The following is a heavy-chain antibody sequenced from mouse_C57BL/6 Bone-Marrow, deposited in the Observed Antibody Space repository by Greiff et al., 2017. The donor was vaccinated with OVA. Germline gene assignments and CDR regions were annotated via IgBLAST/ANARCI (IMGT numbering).Heavy chain of an antibody. D-gene: IGHD1-1*01. CDR3: AILYYGSSYDYFDY. Sequence: DVMLVESGGGLVKPGGSLKLSCAASGFTFSDYGMHWVRQAPEKGLEWVAYISSGSSTIYYADTVKGRFTISRDNAKNTLFLQMTSLRSEDTAMYYCAILYYGSSYDYFDYWGQGTTLTVSS. CDR1: GFTFSDYG. V-gene: IGHV5-17*01. CDR2: ISSGSSTI. J-gene: IGHJ2*01.